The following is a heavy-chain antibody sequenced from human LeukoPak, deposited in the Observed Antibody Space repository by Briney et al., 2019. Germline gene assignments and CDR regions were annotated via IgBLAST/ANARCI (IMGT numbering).Heavy chain of an antibody. Sequence: GGSLRLSCAASGFAFSGYAMTWVRQAPGKGLEWVSVISGSSDSTYYADSVKGRFTISRDNSKNTLYLQMNRLRAEDTAVYYCAKVRGYSGYGDFDYWGQGTLVTVSS. D-gene: IGHD5-12*01. CDR2: ISGSSDST. CDR3: AKVRGYSGYGDFDY. CDR1: GFAFSGYA. J-gene: IGHJ4*02. V-gene: IGHV3-23*01.